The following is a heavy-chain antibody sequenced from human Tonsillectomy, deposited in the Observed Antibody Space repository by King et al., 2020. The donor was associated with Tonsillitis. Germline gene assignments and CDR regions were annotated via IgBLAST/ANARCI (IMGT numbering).Heavy chain of an antibody. D-gene: IGHD5-18*01. CDR2: IYYSGTP. J-gene: IGHJ3*02. V-gene: IGHV4-59*01. CDR3: ARVGPTASHSFDI. Sequence: QLQESGPGLVKPSETLSLTCSVSGGSISGYYVNWIRQAPGRGLEWIAYIYYSGTPNSNPSLKSRVTISVDMSKNQFSLKLTSVTAADTAVYYCARVGPTASHSFDIWGQETMVTVSS. CDR1: GGSISGYY.